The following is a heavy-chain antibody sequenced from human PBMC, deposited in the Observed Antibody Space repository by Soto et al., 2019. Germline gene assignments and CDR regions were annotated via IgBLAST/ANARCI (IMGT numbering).Heavy chain of an antibody. V-gene: IGHV4-59*01. CDR2: IYYSGST. Sequence: SETLSLTCTVSGGSISSYYWSWIRQPPGKGLEWIGYIYYSGSTNYNPSLKSRVTISVDTSENQFSLKPSSVTAADTAVYYCARDKAYYYGMDVWGQGTTVTVS. CDR3: ARDKAYYYGMDV. CDR1: GGSISSYY. J-gene: IGHJ6*02.